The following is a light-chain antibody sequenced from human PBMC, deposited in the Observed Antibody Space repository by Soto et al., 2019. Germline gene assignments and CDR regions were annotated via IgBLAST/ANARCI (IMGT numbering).Light chain of an antibody. Sequence: QSALTQPASVSGSPRQSITISCTGTSSDIGSYNLVSWYQQHPGKAPKLMIYEDNKRPSGVSNRFSASKSGNTASLTISGLQAEDEAAYHCCSYAGSSTWVFGGGTKVTVL. J-gene: IGLJ3*02. V-gene: IGLV2-23*01. CDR3: CSYAGSSTWV. CDR2: EDN. CDR1: SSDIGSYNL.